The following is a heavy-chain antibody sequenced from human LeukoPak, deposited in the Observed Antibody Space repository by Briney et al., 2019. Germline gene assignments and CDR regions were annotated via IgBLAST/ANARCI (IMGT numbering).Heavy chain of an antibody. Sequence: PGGSLRLSCAASGFTFSSYGMSWVRQAPGKGLEWVAVMSYDGSNKYYADSVKGRFTISRDNSKNTLYLQMNSLRAEDTAVYYCAKDPTDFDSSGQTYFDYWGQGSLVTVSS. V-gene: IGHV3-30*18. CDR1: GFTFSSYG. CDR3: AKDPTDFDSSGQTYFDY. D-gene: IGHD3-22*01. CDR2: MSYDGSNK. J-gene: IGHJ4*02.